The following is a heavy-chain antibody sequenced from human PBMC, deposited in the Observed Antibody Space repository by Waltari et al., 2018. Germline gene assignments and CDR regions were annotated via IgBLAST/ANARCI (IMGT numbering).Heavy chain of an antibody. V-gene: IGHV7-4-1*02. CDR3: ARVNYDYVGGTYLYSGFDS. D-gene: IGHD3-16*02. J-gene: IGHJ4*02. Sequence: QVQLVQSGSELKKPGASLKVSCKASGYTFSSYSMNWIRQAPGQRPEWMGWINTNTGTPMYAQGFTGRFVFSLDTSVSTAYLQINSLKAEDTALYYCARVNYDYVGGTYLYSGFDSWGQGTLVTVSS. CDR2: INTNTGTP. CDR1: GYTFSSYS.